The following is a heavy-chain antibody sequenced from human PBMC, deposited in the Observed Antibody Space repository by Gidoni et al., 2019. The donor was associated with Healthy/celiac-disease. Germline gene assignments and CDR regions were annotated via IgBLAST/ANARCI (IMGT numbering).Heavy chain of an antibody. Sequence: QVQLQQWGAGLLKPSETLSLTCAVYGGSFSGYYWSWIRQPPGKGLEWIGEINHSGSTNYNPSLKSRVTISVDTSKNQFSLKLSSVTAADTAVYYCARGRHHVAIAARKLRAFDIWGQGTMVTVSS. CDR3: ARGRHHVAIAARKLRAFDI. CDR1: GGSFSGYY. CDR2: INHSGST. D-gene: IGHD6-6*01. V-gene: IGHV4-34*01. J-gene: IGHJ3*02.